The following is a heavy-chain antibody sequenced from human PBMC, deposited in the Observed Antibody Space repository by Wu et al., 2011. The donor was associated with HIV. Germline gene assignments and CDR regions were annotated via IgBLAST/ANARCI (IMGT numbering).Heavy chain of an antibody. CDR3: ALRTRAGSGSDY. CDR2: ISAYNGDT. J-gene: IGHJ4*02. D-gene: IGHD3-10*01. V-gene: IGHV1-18*01. CDR1: GYTFTSYG. Sequence: QVQLVQSGAEVKKPGASVKVSCKASGYTFTSYGISWVRQAPGQGLEWMGWISAYNGDTNYAQKFQGRVTITADKSTSTVYMELSSLRSEDTAVYYCALRTRAGSGSDYWGQGTLVTVSS.